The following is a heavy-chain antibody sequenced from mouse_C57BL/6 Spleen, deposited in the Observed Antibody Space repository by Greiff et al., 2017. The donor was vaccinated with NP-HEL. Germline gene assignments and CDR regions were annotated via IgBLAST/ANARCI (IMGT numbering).Heavy chain of an antibody. D-gene: IGHD1-1*01. CDR1: GFTFSSYG. CDR3: ARLGTTGAMDD. V-gene: IGHV5-6*01. J-gene: IGHJ4*01. CDR2: ISSGGSYT. Sequence: EVKLMESGGDLVKPGGSLKLSCAASGFTFSSYGMSWVRQTPDKRLEWVATISSGGSYTYYPDSVKGRFTIPRDNAKNTLYLQMSSLKSEDTAMYYCARLGTTGAMDDWGQGTSVTVSS.